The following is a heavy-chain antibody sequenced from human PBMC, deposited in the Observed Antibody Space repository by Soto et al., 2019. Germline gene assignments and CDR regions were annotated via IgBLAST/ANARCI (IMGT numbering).Heavy chain of an antibody. CDR3: ETGSRWQDMDF. D-gene: IGHD2-15*01. V-gene: IGHV4-4*07. Sequence: QVQLQESGPGLVKHSETLSLTCTVSGGSLTSYYWSWIRQTAGKGLEWIGRRYSSGSTDYNPSLKSRVTLSADTSTHKSPLQRSSVTAADTAVYDCETGSRWQDMDFWGQGTLVTVSS. CDR2: RYSSGST. CDR1: GGSLTSYY. J-gene: IGHJ4*02.